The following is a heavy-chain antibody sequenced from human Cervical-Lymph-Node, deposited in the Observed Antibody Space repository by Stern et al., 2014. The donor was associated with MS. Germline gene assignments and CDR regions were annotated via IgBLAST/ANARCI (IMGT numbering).Heavy chain of an antibody. CDR1: GGTFSSYA. Sequence: QVQLVQSGAEVKKPGSSVKVSCKASGGTFSSYAISWVRQAPGQGLEWMGGIIPIFGTANYAQKFQGRVTITADESTSTAYMDLTNLRSEDTAVYFCARETHWNYDRFYYYAMDVWGQGTTVTVSS. CDR3: ARETHWNYDRFYYYAMDV. D-gene: IGHD1-7*01. J-gene: IGHJ6*02. V-gene: IGHV1-69*01. CDR2: IIPIFGTA.